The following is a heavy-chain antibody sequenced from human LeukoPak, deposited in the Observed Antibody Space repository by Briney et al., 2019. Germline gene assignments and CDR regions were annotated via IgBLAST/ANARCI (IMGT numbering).Heavy chain of an antibody. J-gene: IGHJ3*02. V-gene: IGHV5-51*01. CDR1: GYSFTSYW. CDR3: ARAPVLLWFGELSPHAFDI. D-gene: IGHD3-10*01. Sequence: GESLKISCKGSGYSFTSYWIGWVRQVPGKGLEWMGIIYPGDSDTRYSPSFQGQVTISADKSISTAYLQWSSLKASDTAMYYCARAPVLLWFGELSPHAFDIWGQGTMVTVSS. CDR2: IYPGDSDT.